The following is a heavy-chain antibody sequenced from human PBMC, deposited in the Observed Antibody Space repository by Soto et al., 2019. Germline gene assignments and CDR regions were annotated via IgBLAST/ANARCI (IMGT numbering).Heavy chain of an antibody. CDR1: GYTFISHG. D-gene: IGHD2-15*01. CDR3: ARVSAAIVVVPDYGIDV. Sequence: QVQLVQSGVEVKKPGASVKVSCKASGYTFISHGISWVRQAPGQGLEWMGWISGKNGNTNYAQKLQGRVTLTTDTSTSTAYIELRSLRSDDTAVYYCARVSAAIVVVPDYGIDVW. CDR2: ISGKNGNT. V-gene: IGHV1-18*04. J-gene: IGHJ6*01.